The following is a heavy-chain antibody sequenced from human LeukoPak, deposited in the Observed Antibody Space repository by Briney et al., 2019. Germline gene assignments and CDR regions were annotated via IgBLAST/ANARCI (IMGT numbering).Heavy chain of an antibody. CDR2: IYSGGST. CDR1: GFTVSSNY. V-gene: IGHV3-53*01. Sequence: GGSLRLSCAASGFTVSSNYMSWVRQAPGKGLEWVSVIYSGGSTYYADSVKGRFTISRDSSKNTLYLQMNSLRAEDTAVYYCARTPQYWAGDTSYFDYWGQGTLVTVSS. D-gene: IGHD5-18*01. CDR3: ARTPQYWAGDTSYFDY. J-gene: IGHJ4*02.